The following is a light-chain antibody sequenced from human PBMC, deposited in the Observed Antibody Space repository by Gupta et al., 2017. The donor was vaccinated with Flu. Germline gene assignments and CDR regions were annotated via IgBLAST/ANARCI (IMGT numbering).Light chain of an antibody. V-gene: IGLV4-69*01. CDR3: QTWGTGYRV. Sequence: QVVLTQSPSASASLGASVKLTCTLSSRHSTYDIAWHQHQPEKGPRILMTVSGGGRYRKGDGIPDRFSGSTSGAERFLIISSLQSEDEADYYCQTWGTGYRVFGGGTKLTVL. J-gene: IGLJ3*02. CDR1: SRHSTYD. CDR2: VSGGGRY.